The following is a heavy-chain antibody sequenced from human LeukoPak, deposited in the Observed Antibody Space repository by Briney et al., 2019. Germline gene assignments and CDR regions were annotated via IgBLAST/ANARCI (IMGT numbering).Heavy chain of an antibody. CDR1: GGSISNSSSY. D-gene: IGHD4-17*01. CDR3: ARHPKSASLKKRGPPNQLVYMTTVTTFGY. V-gene: IGHV4-39*01. J-gene: IGHJ4*02. CDR2: IYYSGST. Sequence: SETLSLTCTVSGGSISNSSSYWGWIRQPPGRGLEWIGSIYYSGSTYNNPSLKSRVIISVDTSKNQFSLKLTSVTAADTAVYYCARHPKSASLKKRGPPNQLVYMTTVTTFGYWGQGTLVIVSS.